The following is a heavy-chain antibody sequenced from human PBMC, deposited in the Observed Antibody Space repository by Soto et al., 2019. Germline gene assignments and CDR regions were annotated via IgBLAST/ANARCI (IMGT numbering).Heavy chain of an antibody. CDR3: AKPRGGYDILTGYYYGVNWFDP. D-gene: IGHD3-9*01. CDR1: GFTFSSYA. Sequence: PGGSLRLSCAASGFTFSSYAMSWVRQAPGKGLEWVSAISGSGGSTYYADSVKGRFTISRDNSKNTLYLQMNSLRAEDTAVYYCAKPRGGYDILTGYYYGVNWFDPWGQGTLVTVSS. CDR2: ISGSGGST. V-gene: IGHV3-23*01. J-gene: IGHJ5*02.